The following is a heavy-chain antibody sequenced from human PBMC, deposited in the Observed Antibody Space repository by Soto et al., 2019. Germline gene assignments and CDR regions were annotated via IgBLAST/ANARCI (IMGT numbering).Heavy chain of an antibody. CDR2: IYHSGST. J-gene: IGHJ4*02. D-gene: IGHD3-10*01. Sequence: QVQLQESGPGLVKPSGTLSLTCAVSSGSISSSNWWSWVRQPPGKGLEWIGEIYHSGSTKYNPSLETRGTISVEKSKNLFTLELSTVTAADTAVYYCARAPALWFGEHNYLDYWGQGTLVTVSS. V-gene: IGHV4-4*02. CDR3: ARAPALWFGEHNYLDY. CDR1: SGSISSSNW.